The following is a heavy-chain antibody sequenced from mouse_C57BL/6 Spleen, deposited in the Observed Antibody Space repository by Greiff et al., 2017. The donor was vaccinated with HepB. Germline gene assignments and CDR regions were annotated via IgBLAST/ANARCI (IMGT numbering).Heavy chain of an antibody. CDR1: GYSFTDYN. D-gene: IGHD1-1*01. J-gene: IGHJ2*01. CDR2: INPNYGTT. CDR3: SRVNYYGSSYTDYFDY. V-gene: IGHV1-39*01. Sequence: EVQLQQSGPELVKPGASVKISCKASGYSFTDYNMNWVKQSNGKSLEWIGVINPNYGTTSYNQKFKGKATLTVDQSSSTAYMQLNSLTSEDSAVYYCSRVNYYGSSYTDYFDYWGQGTTLTVSS.